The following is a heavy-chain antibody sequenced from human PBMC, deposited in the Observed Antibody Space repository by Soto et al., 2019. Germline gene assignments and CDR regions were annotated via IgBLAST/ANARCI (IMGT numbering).Heavy chain of an antibody. CDR1: GGSIGSGGYY. J-gene: IGHJ4*02. D-gene: IGHD5-12*01. V-gene: IGHV4-31*03. Sequence: PSETLSLTCTVSGGSIGSGGYYWSWIRQHPGKGLEWIGYIYYSGSTYYNPSLKSRVTISVDTSKNQFSLKLSSVTAADTAVYYCARDPRRDGYNSPDYWGQGTLVTVSS. CDR2: IYYSGST. CDR3: ARDPRRDGYNSPDY.